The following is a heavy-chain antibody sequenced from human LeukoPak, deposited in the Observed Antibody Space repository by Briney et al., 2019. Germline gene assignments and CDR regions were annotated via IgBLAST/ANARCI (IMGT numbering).Heavy chain of an antibody. D-gene: IGHD3-22*01. CDR3: ARARYYYDRGFDY. J-gene: IGHJ4*02. CDR1: RYTFTSYD. V-gene: IGHV1-8*03. Sequence: GASVKVSCKASRYTFTSYDINWVRQATGQGLEWMGWMNPNSGNTGYAQKFQGRVTITRNTSISTAYMELSSLRSEDTAVYYCARARYYYDRGFDYWGQGTLVTVSS. CDR2: MNPNSGNT.